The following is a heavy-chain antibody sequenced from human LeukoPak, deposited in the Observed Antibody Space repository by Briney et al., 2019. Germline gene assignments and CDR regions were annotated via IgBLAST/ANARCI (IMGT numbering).Heavy chain of an antibody. V-gene: IGHV3-30*18. CDR3: AKDDYYGSGSYYYYYYGMDV. D-gene: IGHD3-10*01. CDR1: GFTFSSYG. Sequence: PGGSLRLSCAASGFTFSSYGMHWVRQAPGKGLEWVAVISYDGSNKYYADSVKGRFTISRDNSKNTLYLQMNSLRAEDTAAYYCAKDDYYGSGSYYYYYYGMDVWGKGTTVTVSS. J-gene: IGHJ6*04. CDR2: ISYDGSNK.